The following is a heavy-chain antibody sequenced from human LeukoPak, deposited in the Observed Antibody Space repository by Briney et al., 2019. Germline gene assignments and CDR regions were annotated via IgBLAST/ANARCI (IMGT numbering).Heavy chain of an antibody. CDR1: GGSFSGYY. CDR2: INHSGST. J-gene: IGHJ4*02. Sequence: SETLSLTCAVYGGSFSGYYWSWIRQPPGKGLEWIGEINHSGSTNYNPSLKSRVTISVDTSKNHFSLKLTSVTAADTAVYYCARIETYSSGWYDALFDYWGQGTLVTVSS. CDR3: ARIETYSSGWYDALFDY. D-gene: IGHD6-19*01. V-gene: IGHV4-34*01.